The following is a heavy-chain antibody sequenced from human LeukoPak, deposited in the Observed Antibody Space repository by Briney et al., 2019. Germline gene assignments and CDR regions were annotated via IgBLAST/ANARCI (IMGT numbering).Heavy chain of an antibody. J-gene: IGHJ4*02. D-gene: IGHD6-13*01. CDR1: GFTFSNFH. V-gene: IGHV3-11*01. CDR3: AREGSSSWFVNS. Sequence: GGSLRLSCAASGFTFSNFHMSWIRQAPGKGLEWVSYISGSAGTTYYAASVKGRFTSSRDNAKNSLYLQMNSLRAEDTAVYYCAREGSSSWFVNSWGQGTLVTVSS. CDR2: ISGSAGTT.